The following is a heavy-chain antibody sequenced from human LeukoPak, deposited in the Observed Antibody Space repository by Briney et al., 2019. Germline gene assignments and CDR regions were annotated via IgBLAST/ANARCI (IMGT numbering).Heavy chain of an antibody. D-gene: IGHD4-4*01. Sequence: PGGSLRLSCAASGFTFSSYAMSWVRQAPGKGLEWVSAISGSGGSTYYADSVKGRFTISRDNSKNTLYLQMNSLRAEDTAVYYCAKAGPRGDSKYNWFDPWGQGTLVTVSP. CDR3: AKAGPRGDSKYNWFDP. CDR1: GFTFSSYA. V-gene: IGHV3-23*01. J-gene: IGHJ5*02. CDR2: ISGSGGST.